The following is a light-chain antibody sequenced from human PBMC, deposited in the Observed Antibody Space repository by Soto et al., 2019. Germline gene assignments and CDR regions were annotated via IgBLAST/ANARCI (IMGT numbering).Light chain of an antibody. CDR3: LQEYNYPIT. CDR1: QGIRDD. Sequence: AIQMTQSPSSLSASVGDRVTITCRASQGIRDDLGWYQVKPGKAPRLLIYTASNLQSGVPSRFSGSGSGTDFTLTINGLQTEDFAVYYCLQEYNYPITFGGGTRVEIK. CDR2: TAS. V-gene: IGKV1-6*01. J-gene: IGKJ4*01.